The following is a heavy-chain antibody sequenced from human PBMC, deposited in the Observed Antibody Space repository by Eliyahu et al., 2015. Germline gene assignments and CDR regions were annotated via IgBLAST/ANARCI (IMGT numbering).Heavy chain of an antibody. Sequence: QVQLQQWGAGLLKPSETLSLTCXVYGXSFSXYYWXWIRQPPGKGLEWIGEINHSGSTNYNPSLKSRVTISVDTSKNQFSLKLSSVTAADTAVYYCARVAVQGVIIRLPRKYYFDYWGQGTLVTVSS. CDR3: ARVAVQGVIIRLPRKYYFDY. D-gene: IGHD3-10*01. CDR2: INHSGST. CDR1: GXSFSXYY. V-gene: IGHV4-34*01. J-gene: IGHJ4*02.